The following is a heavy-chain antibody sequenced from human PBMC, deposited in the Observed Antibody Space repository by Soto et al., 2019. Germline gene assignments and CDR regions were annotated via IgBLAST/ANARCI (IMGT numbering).Heavy chain of an antibody. D-gene: IGHD3-10*01. V-gene: IGHV3-30*03. J-gene: IGHJ6*02. CDR1: GFTVSSYG. CDR2: ISYDGSHK. Sequence: VGSLRLSCAASGFTVSSYGIHWVRQPPGKGLEWVAVISYDGSHKFYADSVKGRFTISRDNARNSLYLQMNSLRAEDTAVYYCVRERGLSSFYGMDVWGQGTTVTVSS. CDR3: VRERGLSSFYGMDV.